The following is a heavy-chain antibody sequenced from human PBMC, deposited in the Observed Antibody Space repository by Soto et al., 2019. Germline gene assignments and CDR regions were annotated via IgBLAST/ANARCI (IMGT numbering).Heavy chain of an antibody. J-gene: IGHJ5*02. Sequence: SETLSLTCSVLDDSISDSRYYWGWIRQSPEKGLEWIGSISHDGHAYYNPPLKSRVTLFADTSRNQFSLKMRSVTVADTALYFCARQVYGDSLGGNWFDPWGQGAPVTVSS. V-gene: IGHV4-39*01. CDR3: ARQVYGDSLGGNWFDP. CDR1: DDSISDSRYY. D-gene: IGHD4-17*01. CDR2: ISHDGHA.